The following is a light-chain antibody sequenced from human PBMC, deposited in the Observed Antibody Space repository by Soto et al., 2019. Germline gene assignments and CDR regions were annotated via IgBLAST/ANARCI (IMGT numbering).Light chain of an antibody. J-gene: IGKJ1*01. Sequence: DIQMTQSPSSLSASVGDRVTITCRASQSISNYLNWYQQKPGKAPKLLMYAASSLQSGVPSRFSGRGSGTDFTLTISSLQPEDCATYYCQQSYSTPRTFGQGTKVEIK. CDR1: QSISNY. CDR3: QQSYSTPRT. V-gene: IGKV1-39*01. CDR2: AAS.